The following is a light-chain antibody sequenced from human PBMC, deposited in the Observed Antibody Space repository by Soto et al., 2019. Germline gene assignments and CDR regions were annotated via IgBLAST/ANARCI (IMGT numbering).Light chain of an antibody. V-gene: IGLV2-11*01. CDR1: SSDVGGYNY. Sequence: QSALTQPGSVSGSPGQSVTISCTGTSSDVGGYNYVSWYQQHPGKAPKLMIYDVSKRPSGVPDRFSGSKSGNTASLTISGLQAEDEADYYCCSYAGSYTHYVFGTGTKLTVL. CDR3: CSYAGSYTHYV. CDR2: DVS. J-gene: IGLJ1*01.